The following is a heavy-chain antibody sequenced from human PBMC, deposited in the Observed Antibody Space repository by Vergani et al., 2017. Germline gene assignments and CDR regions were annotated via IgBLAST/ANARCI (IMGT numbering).Heavy chain of an antibody. CDR2: FDPEDGET. Sequence: QVQLVQSGAEVKKPGASVKVSCKVSGYTLTELSMHWVRQAPGKGLEWMGGFDPEDGETIYAQKFQGRVTMTEDTSTDTAYMELISLRSEDTSVYYCARDTDTLDSSGYYGWFYPWGQGTLVTVSS. CDR3: ARDTDTLDSSGYYGWFYP. CDR1: GYTLTELS. D-gene: IGHD3-22*01. V-gene: IGHV1-24*01. J-gene: IGHJ5*02.